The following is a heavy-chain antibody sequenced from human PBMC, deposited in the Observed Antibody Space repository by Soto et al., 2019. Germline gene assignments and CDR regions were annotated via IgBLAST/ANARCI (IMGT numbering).Heavy chain of an antibody. CDR1: GYTFTSYY. CDR3: ARDFLYCSGGSCYLLGSTEWYYYYYGMDV. CDR2: INPSGGST. V-gene: IGHV1-46*01. D-gene: IGHD2-15*01. J-gene: IGHJ6*02. Sequence: ASVKVSCKASGYTFTSYYMHWVRQAPGQGLEWMGIINPSGGSTSYAQKFQGRVTMTRDTSTSTVYMELSRLRSEDTAVYYCARDFLYCSGGSCYLLGSTEWYYYYYGMDVWGQGTTVTVSS.